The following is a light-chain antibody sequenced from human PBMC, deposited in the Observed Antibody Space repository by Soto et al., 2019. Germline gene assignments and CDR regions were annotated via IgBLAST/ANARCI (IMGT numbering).Light chain of an antibody. V-gene: IGKV3-11*01. Sequence: EIVLTQSPPTLSLSPGQRSTLSCRASQSVSSYLAWYQQKPGQAPRLLIYDASNRATGIPARFSGSGSGTDFTLTISSLEPEDSAIYYCQQRSNWSFGQGTRLEIK. CDR1: QSVSSY. J-gene: IGKJ5*01. CDR3: QQRSNWS. CDR2: DAS.